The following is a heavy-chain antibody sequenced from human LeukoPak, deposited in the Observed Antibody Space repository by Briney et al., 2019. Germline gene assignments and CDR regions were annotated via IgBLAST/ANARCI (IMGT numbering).Heavy chain of an antibody. Sequence: VASVKVSCKASGYTFSSYGISWVRQAPGQGLEWMGGIIPIFGTANYAQKFQGRVTITADESTSTAYMELSSLRSEDTAVYYCARVRAVAGTIAYYYGMDVWGQGTTVTVSS. CDR1: GYTFSSYG. J-gene: IGHJ6*02. CDR3: ARVRAVAGTIAYYYGMDV. V-gene: IGHV1-69*13. CDR2: IIPIFGTA. D-gene: IGHD6-19*01.